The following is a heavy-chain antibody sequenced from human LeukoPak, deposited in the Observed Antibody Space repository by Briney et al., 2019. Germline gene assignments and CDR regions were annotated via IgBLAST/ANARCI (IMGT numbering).Heavy chain of an antibody. V-gene: IGHV3-23*01. CDR3: AKAQHGYTNSPFDY. D-gene: IGHD6-6*01. CDR1: GFTFSSYA. CDR2: ISGSATEP. J-gene: IGHJ4*02. Sequence: GGSLRLSCAASGFTFSSYAMSWVRQAPGKGLEWVSSISGSATEPHYADSVGGRFTISRDNSRNTLYLHMNSLRAEDTAVYYCAKAQHGYTNSPFDYWGQSTVVTVSS.